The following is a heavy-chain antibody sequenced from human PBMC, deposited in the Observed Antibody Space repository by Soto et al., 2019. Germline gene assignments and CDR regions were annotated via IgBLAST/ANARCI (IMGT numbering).Heavy chain of an antibody. CDR2: IKSDGSIT. CDR1: GFTFSNYW. J-gene: IGHJ4*02. CDR3: VRASGNYFFEY. V-gene: IGHV3-74*01. D-gene: IGHD1-26*01. Sequence: EVQLVESGGGLVQPGGSLRLSCAVSGFTFSNYWMHWVRQAPGKGLVWVSRIKSDGSITTYADSVKGRFTISRDNAKNTLYLQMNNVRAEDTAVYYCVRASGNYFFEYWGKGTLVTVSS.